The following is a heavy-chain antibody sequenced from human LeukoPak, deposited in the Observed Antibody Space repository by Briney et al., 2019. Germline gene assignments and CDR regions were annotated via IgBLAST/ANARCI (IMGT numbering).Heavy chain of an antibody. CDR3: ARDDPYYYGSGSPDV. Sequence: ASVKVSCKASGYTFTNYAMHWVRQAPGQGLEWMGWISAYNGNTNYAQKLQGRVTMTTDTSTSTAYMELRSLRSDDTAVYYCARDDPYYYGSGSPDVWGKGTTVTVSS. V-gene: IGHV1-18*01. CDR2: ISAYNGNT. D-gene: IGHD3-10*01. J-gene: IGHJ6*04. CDR1: GYTFTNYA.